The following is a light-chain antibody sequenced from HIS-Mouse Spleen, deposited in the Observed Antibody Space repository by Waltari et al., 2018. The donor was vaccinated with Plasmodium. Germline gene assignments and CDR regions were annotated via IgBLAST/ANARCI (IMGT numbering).Light chain of an antibody. Sequence: SYVLTQPPSVSVAPGQTARITCGENNIGSKSVHWYQQKPGQAPVLVVYDDSDRPSGIPERFSGSSSGTTVTLTISGVQAEDEADYYCQSADSSGTPNWVFGGGTKLTVL. V-gene: IGLV3-21*02. CDR2: DDS. CDR1: NIGSKS. J-gene: IGLJ3*02. CDR3: QSADSSGTPNWV.